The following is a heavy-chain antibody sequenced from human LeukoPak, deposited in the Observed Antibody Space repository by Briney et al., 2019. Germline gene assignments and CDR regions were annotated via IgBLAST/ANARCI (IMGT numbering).Heavy chain of an antibody. CDR3: ARVGGLVVGSVDV. J-gene: IGHJ6*04. D-gene: IGHD2-15*01. CDR2: IYYSGST. Sequence: SETLSLTCTVSGGSISSHYWSWIRQPPGKGLEWIGYIYYSGSTNYNPSLKSRVTISVDTSKNQFSLKLSSVTAADTAVYYCARVGGLVVGSVDVWGKGTTVTVSS. V-gene: IGHV4-59*11. CDR1: GGSISSHY.